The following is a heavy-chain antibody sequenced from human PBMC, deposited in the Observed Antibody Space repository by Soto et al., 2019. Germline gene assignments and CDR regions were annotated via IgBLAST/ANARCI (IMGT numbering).Heavy chain of an antibody. CDR1: GGSVSSGSYY. CDR3: ARDPNYGVKGHDAFDI. CDR2: IYYSGST. J-gene: IGHJ3*02. V-gene: IGHV4-61*01. D-gene: IGHD4-17*01. Sequence: SETLSLTCTVSGGSVSSGSYYWSWIRQPPGKGLEWIGYIYYSGSTNYNPSLKSRVTISVDTSKNQFSLKLSSVTAADTAVYYCARDPNYGVKGHDAFDIWGQGTMVTVS.